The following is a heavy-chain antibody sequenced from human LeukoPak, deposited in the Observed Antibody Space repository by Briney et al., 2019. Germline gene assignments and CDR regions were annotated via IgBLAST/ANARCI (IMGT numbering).Heavy chain of an antibody. Sequence: GGSLRLSCAASGFTFSSYAMHWVRQAPGKGLEWVAVISYDGSNKYYADSVKGRFTISRDNSKNTLYLQMNSLRAEDTAVYYCARVHYRVDYFDYWGQGTLVTASS. CDR1: GFTFSSYA. CDR2: ISYDGSNK. V-gene: IGHV3-30-3*01. D-gene: IGHD1-26*01. J-gene: IGHJ4*02. CDR3: ARVHYRVDYFDY.